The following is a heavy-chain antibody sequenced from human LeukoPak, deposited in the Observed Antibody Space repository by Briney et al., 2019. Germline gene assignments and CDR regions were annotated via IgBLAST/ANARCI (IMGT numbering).Heavy chain of an antibody. CDR2: IYTSGST. V-gene: IGHV4-61*02. CDR1: GGSISSGSYY. CDR3: ARDQGSFDP. Sequence: SQTLSLTCTVSGGSISSGSYYWSWIRQPAGKGLEWIGRIYTSGSTNYNPSLKSRVTISVDTSKNQFSLKLSSVTAAGTAVYYCARDQGSFDPWGQGTLVTVSS. J-gene: IGHJ5*02.